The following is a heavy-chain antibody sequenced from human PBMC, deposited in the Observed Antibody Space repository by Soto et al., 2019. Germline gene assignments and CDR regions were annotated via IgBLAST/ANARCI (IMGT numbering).Heavy chain of an antibody. CDR3: ARDADDYGELSNSDY. D-gene: IGHD4-17*01. Sequence: GASGKVSCKASGYTFTSYGISWGRQAPGQGLEWMGWISAYNGNTNYAQKLQGRVTMTTDTSTSTAYIELRSLRSDDTAVYYGARDADDYGELSNSDYWGQGTLVTVSS. CDR1: GYTFTSYG. J-gene: IGHJ4*02. V-gene: IGHV1-18*01. CDR2: ISAYNGNT.